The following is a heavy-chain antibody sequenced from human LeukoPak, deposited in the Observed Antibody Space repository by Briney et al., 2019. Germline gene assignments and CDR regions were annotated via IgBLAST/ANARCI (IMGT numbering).Heavy chain of an antibody. D-gene: IGHD3-10*01. CDR3: VRDYYSGSGSYFFYYYMDV. CDR2: IKSDGSST. J-gene: IGHJ6*03. CDR1: RLTFSSHW. Sequence: VGSLSLSCAASRLTFSSHWMHWVRHVPGKGLVWVSRIKSDGSSTSYADSVKVRFTIYRDHAKNTLYLEMNSLRADDTAVYYCVRDYYSGSGSYFFYYYMDVWGKGTTVTISS. V-gene: IGHV3-74*01.